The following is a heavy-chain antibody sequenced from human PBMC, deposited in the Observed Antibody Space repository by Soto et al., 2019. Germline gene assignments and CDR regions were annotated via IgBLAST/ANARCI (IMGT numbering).Heavy chain of an antibody. CDR3: ARDGASYCNCSRCYYFDYYGMDV. CDR1: GFTFSSYS. Sequence: GGSLRLSCAASGFTFSSYSMNWVRQAPGKGLEWVSSISSSSSYIYYADSVKGRFTISRENARNSLYLQMNGPKSEDKAVYYCARDGASYCNCSRCYYFDYYGMDVWGQGTTVTVSS. CDR2: ISSSSSYI. V-gene: IGHV3-21*01. D-gene: IGHD2-2*01. J-gene: IGHJ6*02.